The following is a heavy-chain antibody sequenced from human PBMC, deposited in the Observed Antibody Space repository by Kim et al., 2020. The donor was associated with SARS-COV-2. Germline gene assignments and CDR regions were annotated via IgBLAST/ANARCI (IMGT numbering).Heavy chain of an antibody. J-gene: IGHJ5*02. D-gene: IGHD2-2*01. V-gene: IGHV1-69*04. CDR3: ARDLAYCSSTSCYYNWFDP. CDR1: GGTFSSYT. Sequence: SVKVSCKASGGTFSSYTISWVRQAPGQGLEWMGRIIPILGIANYAQKFQGRVTITADKSTSTAYMELSSLRSEDTAVYYCARDLAYCSSTSCYYNWFDPWGQGTLVTVSS. CDR2: IIPILGIA.